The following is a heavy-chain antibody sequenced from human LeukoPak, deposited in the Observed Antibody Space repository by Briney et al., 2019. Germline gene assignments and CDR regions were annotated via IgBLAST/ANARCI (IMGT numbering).Heavy chain of an antibody. Sequence: SETLSLTCTVSGCSISSGYYWGWIRQPPGKGLEWIGSIYHSGSTYHNPSLKSRVTISVDTSKNQFSLKLSSVTAADTAVYYCARRGVVITTDDYWGQGTLVTVSS. J-gene: IGHJ4*02. V-gene: IGHV4-38-2*02. CDR2: IYHSGST. D-gene: IGHD3-22*01. CDR1: GCSISSGYY. CDR3: ARRGVVITTDDY.